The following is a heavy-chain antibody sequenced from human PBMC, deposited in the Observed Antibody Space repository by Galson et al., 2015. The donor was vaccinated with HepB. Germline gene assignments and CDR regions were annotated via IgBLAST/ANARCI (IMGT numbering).Heavy chain of an antibody. CDR2: INTDGSDT. Sequence: SLRLSCAVSGFTFSSYWMHWVRQVPGKGLVWVSRINTDGSDTTYADSVRGRVTISRDNAKNALYLQMNSLRVEDTAVYYCARAPRGNDGLDYWGQGTLVTVSS. V-gene: IGHV3-74*01. J-gene: IGHJ4*02. D-gene: IGHD1-1*01. CDR1: GFTFSSYW. CDR3: ARAPRGNDGLDY.